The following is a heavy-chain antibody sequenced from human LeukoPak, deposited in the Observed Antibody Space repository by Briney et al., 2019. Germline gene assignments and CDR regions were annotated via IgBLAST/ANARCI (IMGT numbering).Heavy chain of an antibody. CDR3: AIQLGGSGSY. CDR1: GFTFNNYW. V-gene: IGHV3-7*01. D-gene: IGHD3-10*01. CDR2: IKQDGSEI. J-gene: IGHJ4*02. Sequence: GGSLRLSCAASGFTFNNYWISWVRQAPGKGLEWVANIKQDGSEIYYVDSVKGRFTISRDNTKNSVYLQTNSLRAEDTAVYYCAIQLGGSGSYWGQGTLVTVSS.